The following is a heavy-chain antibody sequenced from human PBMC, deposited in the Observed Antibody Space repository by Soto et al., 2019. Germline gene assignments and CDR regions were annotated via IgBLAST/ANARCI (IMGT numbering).Heavy chain of an antibody. CDR1: GGTLSSYA. CDR3: AREIASVVVITTGLGWFDP. CDR2: IIPIFGTA. Sequence: SVKVSCKASGGTLSSYAISWVRQAPGQGLEWMGGIIPIFGTANYAQKFQGRVTITADESTSTAYMELSSLRSEDTAVYYCAREIASVVVITTGLGWFDPWGQGTLVTASS. V-gene: IGHV1-69*13. D-gene: IGHD3-22*01. J-gene: IGHJ5*02.